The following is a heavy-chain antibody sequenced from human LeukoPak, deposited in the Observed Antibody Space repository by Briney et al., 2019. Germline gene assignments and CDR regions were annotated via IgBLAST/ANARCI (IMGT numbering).Heavy chain of an antibody. Sequence: SETLSLTCTVSGDSISSSSYYWGWIRQPPGRGLEWIGTIYYSGSTYYNPSLKSRVTISVDTSKNQFSLNLLSVAAADTAVYYCARQWVSDYYDNSGYYAIDYWGQGTLVTVSS. J-gene: IGHJ4*02. V-gene: IGHV4-39*01. D-gene: IGHD3-22*01. CDR2: IYYSGST. CDR1: GDSISSSSYY. CDR3: ARQWVSDYYDNSGYYAIDY.